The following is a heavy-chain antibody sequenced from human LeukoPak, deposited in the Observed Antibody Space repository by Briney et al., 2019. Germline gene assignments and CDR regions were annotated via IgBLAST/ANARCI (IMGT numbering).Heavy chain of an antibody. CDR3: ARDHYDSSGYYYFGAFDI. Sequence: GGSLTLSCAASGFTFSSYWMSWVRQAPGKGLEWVANIKQDGSEKYYVDSVKGRFTITRDNAKNSLYLQMNSLRAEDTAVYYCARDHYDSSGYYYFGAFDIWGQGTMVTVSS. CDR2: IKQDGSEK. D-gene: IGHD3-22*01. J-gene: IGHJ3*02. CDR1: GFTFSSYW. V-gene: IGHV3-7*01.